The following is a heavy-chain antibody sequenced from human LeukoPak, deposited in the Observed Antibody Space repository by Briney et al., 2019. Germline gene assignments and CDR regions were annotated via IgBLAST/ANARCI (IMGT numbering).Heavy chain of an antibody. Sequence: GGSLRLSCVACGFTFSHLTVNRVRQAPGTGVDGVAGITDTGYRTYYTDSVTRRFTISRDNSKITVHPLMGGERAEDTGVCFCVKRYLVTSAPFYMWGRGTKATVSP. J-gene: IGHJ3*02. CDR2: ITDTGYRT. D-gene: IGHD3-10*01. CDR1: GFTFSHLT. CDR3: VKRYLVTSAPFYM. V-gene: IGHV3-23*01.